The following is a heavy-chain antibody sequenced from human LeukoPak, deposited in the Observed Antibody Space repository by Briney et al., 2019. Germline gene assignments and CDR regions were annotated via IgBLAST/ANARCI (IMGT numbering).Heavy chain of an antibody. CDR3: ARPSIAARRNWFDP. CDR2: INPNSGGT. CDR1: GYTFTSYG. D-gene: IGHD6-6*01. V-gene: IGHV1-2*02. Sequence: GASVKVSCKASGYTFTSYGISWVRQAPGQGLEWMGWINPNSGGTNYAQKFQGRVTMTRDTSISTAYMELSRLRSDDTAVYYCARPSIAARRNWFDPWGQGTLVTVSS. J-gene: IGHJ5*02.